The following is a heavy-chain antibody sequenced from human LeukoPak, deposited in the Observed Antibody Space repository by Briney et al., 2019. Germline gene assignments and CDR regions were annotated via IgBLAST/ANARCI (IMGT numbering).Heavy chain of an antibody. CDR2: IIPIFGTA. Sequence: SVKVSCKASGGTFSNYAISWVRQAPGQGLEWMGGIIPIFGTANYAQKFQGRVTITADESTSTAYMELSSLRSEDTAVYYCARGGQDYGDYQNFDYWGQGTLVTVSS. D-gene: IGHD4-17*01. J-gene: IGHJ4*02. V-gene: IGHV1-69*01. CDR1: GGTFSNYA. CDR3: ARGGQDYGDYQNFDY.